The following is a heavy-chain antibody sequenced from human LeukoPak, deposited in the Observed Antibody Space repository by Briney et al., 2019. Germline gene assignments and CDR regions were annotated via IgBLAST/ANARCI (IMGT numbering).Heavy chain of an antibody. CDR3: AKDKAVGSSAFDI. J-gene: IGHJ3*02. D-gene: IGHD1-26*01. CDR1: GGTFSSYA. V-gene: IGHV1-69*05. Sequence: SVKVSCKASGGTFSSYAISWVRQSPGQGLEWMGGIIPIFGTANYAQKFQGRVTITTDESTSTDYMELSSLRSEDTAVYYCAKDKAVGSSAFDIWGQGTMVTVSS. CDR2: IIPIFGTA.